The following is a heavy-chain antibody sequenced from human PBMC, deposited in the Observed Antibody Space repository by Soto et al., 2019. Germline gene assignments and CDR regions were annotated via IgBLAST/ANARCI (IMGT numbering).Heavy chain of an antibody. D-gene: IGHD3-22*01. CDR2: IYYSGST. CDR3: AREKRYYYDSSGYTAHDY. V-gene: IGHV4-31*03. Sequence: PSETLSLTCTFSGGSISSGGYYWSWIRQHPGKGLEWIGYIYYSGSTYYNPSLKSRVTISVDTSKNQFSLKLSSVTAADTAVYYCAREKRYYYDSSGYTAHDYWGQGTLVTVSS. J-gene: IGHJ4*02. CDR1: GGSISSGGYY.